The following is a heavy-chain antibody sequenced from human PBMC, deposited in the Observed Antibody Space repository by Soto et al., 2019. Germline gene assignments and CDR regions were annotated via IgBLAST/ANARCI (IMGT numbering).Heavy chain of an antibody. CDR1: GGSISSYY. J-gene: IGHJ6*02. Sequence: PSETLSLTCTVSGGSISSYYWSWIRQPPGKGLEWIGYIYYSGSTNYNPSLKSRVTISVDTSKNQFSLKLSSVTAADTAVYYCARDRNDYVWGSAVSYYYGMDVWGQGTTVTVSS. D-gene: IGHD3-16*01. V-gene: IGHV4-59*01. CDR2: IYYSGST. CDR3: ARDRNDYVWGSAVSYYYGMDV.